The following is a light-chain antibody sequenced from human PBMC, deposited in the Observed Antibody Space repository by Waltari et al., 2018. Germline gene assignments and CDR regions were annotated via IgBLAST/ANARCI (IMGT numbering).Light chain of an antibody. J-gene: IGKJ1*01. V-gene: IGKV3-11*01. CDR3: LQRSRWPRT. CDR2: DAF. Sequence: EIVLTQSPATLSLSPGERATLSCRASQTISSNLAWYQQKPGQAPRLLIYDAFNRASGIPARFSGSGSGTDFTLTISSLEPEDFAVYYCLQRSRWPRTFGQGTKVEIK. CDR1: QTISSN.